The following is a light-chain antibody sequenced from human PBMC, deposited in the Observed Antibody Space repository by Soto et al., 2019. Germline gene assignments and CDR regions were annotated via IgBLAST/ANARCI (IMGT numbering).Light chain of an antibody. V-gene: IGLV2-14*01. CDR2: EVS. CDR1: SSDVGGYNY. CDR3: SSFTTSATYV. Sequence: QSALTQPASVSGSPGQSITISCTGTSSDVGGYNYVSWYQQHPGKAPKLIIYEVSNRPSGVSNRFSGSKSVNTASLTISGLQAEDEADYHCSSFTTSATYVFGSGTKLTVL. J-gene: IGLJ1*01.